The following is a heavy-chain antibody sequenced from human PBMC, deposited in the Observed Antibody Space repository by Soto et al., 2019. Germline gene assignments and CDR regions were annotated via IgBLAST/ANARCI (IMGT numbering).Heavy chain of an antibody. CDR2: INTNTGNP. CDR1: GYTFTSYA. D-gene: IGHD2-2*01. CDR3: ARDGVLVPAALYYYYGMDV. V-gene: IGHV7-4-1*01. Sequence: ASVKVSCKASGYTFTSYAMNWVRQAPGQGLEWMGWINTNTGNPTYAQGFTGRFVFSLDTSVSTAYLQICSLKAEDTAVYYCARDGVLVPAALYYYYGMDVWGQGTTVTVSS. J-gene: IGHJ6*02.